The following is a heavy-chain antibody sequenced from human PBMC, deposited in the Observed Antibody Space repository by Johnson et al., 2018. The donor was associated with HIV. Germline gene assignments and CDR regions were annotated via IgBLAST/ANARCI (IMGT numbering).Heavy chain of an antibody. CDR3: ARGLQDSSGWYNAFDI. V-gene: IGHV3-13*01. Sequence: VQLVESGGGLVQPGGSLRLSCAASGFTFSSYDMHWVRQATGKGLEWVSAIGTAGDTYYPGSVKGRFTISRANAKNSLYLQMNSLRAGDTAVYYCARGLQDSSGWYNAFDIWGQGTMVTVSS. J-gene: IGHJ3*02. CDR2: IGTAGDT. CDR1: GFTFSSYD. D-gene: IGHD6-19*01.